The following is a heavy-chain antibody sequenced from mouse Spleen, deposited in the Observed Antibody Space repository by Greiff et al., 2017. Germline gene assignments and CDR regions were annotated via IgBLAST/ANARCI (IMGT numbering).Heavy chain of an antibody. CDR2: INPSNGGT. CDR3: TRKGWDWYFDV. V-gene: IGHV1S81*02. Sequence: QVQLQQSGAELVKPGASVKLSCKASGYTFTSYYMYWVKQRPGQGLEWIGEINPSNGGTNFNEKFKSKATLTVDKSSSTAYMQLSSLTSEDSAVYYCTRKGWDWYFDVWGAGTTVTVSS. D-gene: IGHD1-1*02. CDR1: GYTFTSYY. J-gene: IGHJ1*01.